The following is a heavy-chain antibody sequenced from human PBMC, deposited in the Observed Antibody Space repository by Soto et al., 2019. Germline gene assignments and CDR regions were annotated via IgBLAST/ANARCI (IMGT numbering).Heavy chain of an antibody. D-gene: IGHD2-21*01. V-gene: IGHV1-18*01. CDR3: ACDVRVGIAVRFVVVLAIFDY. J-gene: IGHJ4*02. CDR2: ISGYNGST. CDR1: EDTFTSDG. Sequence: ASVKVSCKASEDTFTSDGISWVRQAPGQGLEWMGWISGYNGSTNYAQSLQGRVTMTTDTSANTAYMELRSLRSDDTAVYYCACDVRVGIAVRFVVVLAIFDYCGPGARVTVS.